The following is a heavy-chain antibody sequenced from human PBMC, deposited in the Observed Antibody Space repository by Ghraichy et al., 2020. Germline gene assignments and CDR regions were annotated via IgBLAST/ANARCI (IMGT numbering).Heavy chain of an antibody. CDR2: ISSSTRYI. CDR3: SRGGGAGTPVLYHMDV. CDR1: GLIFSSYW. Sequence: GGSLRLSCTASGLIFSSYWMTWVRQGPGKGLEWVSSISSSTRYIYYADSVKGRFTISRDNAQNSLYLQMNSLRAEDTAVYYCSRGGGAGTPVLYHMDVWGLGTTVTVSS. J-gene: IGHJ6*02. D-gene: IGHD6-19*01. V-gene: IGHV3-21*01.